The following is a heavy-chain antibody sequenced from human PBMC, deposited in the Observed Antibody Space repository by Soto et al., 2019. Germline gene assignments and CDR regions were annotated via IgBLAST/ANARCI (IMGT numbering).Heavy chain of an antibody. V-gene: IGHV1-3*01. CDR3: ARVYSSGGPPGY. J-gene: IGHJ4*02. CDR1: GYTFTSYA. D-gene: IGHD6-19*01. Sequence: QVQLVQSGAEVKKPGASVKVSCKASGYTFTSYAMHWVRQAPGQRLEWMGWINAGNGNTKYSQKFQGRVTITRDTSESTAYMELSSLRSEDTAVYYCARVYSSGGPPGYWGQGTLVTVSS. CDR2: INAGNGNT.